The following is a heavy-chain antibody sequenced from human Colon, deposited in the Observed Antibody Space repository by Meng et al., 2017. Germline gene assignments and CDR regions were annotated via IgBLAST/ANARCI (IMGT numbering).Heavy chain of an antibody. CDR1: GFTFSSYW. CDR2: INSDGSDT. D-gene: IGHD3-22*01. CDR3: AELTSSDFDI. Sequence: GESLKISCAASGFTFSSYWMHWVRQAPGKGLVWVSGINSDGSDTNYADSVQGRFTISRDNANNTLYLQMNGLRAEDTAVYYCAELTSSDFDIWGQGTVVTVSS. J-gene: IGHJ3*02. V-gene: IGHV3-74*01.